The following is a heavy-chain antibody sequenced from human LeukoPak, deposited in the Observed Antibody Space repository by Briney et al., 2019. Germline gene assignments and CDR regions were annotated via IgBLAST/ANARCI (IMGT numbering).Heavy chain of an antibody. CDR1: GYTFTSYY. CDR3: AREWAIAVAGPNFDY. CDR2: INPSGGST. D-gene: IGHD6-19*01. Sequence: ASVKVSCKASGYTFTSYYMHWVRQAPGRGLEWMGIINPSGGSTSYAQKFQGRVTMTRDTSTSTVYMELSSLRSEDTAVYYCAREWAIAVAGPNFDYWGQGTLVTVSS. V-gene: IGHV1-46*01. J-gene: IGHJ4*02.